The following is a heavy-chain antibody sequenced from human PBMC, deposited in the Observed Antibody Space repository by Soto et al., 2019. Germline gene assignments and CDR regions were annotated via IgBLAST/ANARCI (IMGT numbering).Heavy chain of an antibody. J-gene: IGHJ4*02. V-gene: IGHV4-34*01. D-gene: IGHD2-21*02. CDR2: INHSGST. CDR1: GGSFSGYY. CDR3: ARLLVTAPIDY. Sequence: PETLSLTCAVYGGSFSGYYWSWIRQPPGKGLEWIGEINHSGSTNYNPSLKSRVTISVDTSKNQFSLKLSSVTAADTAVYYCARLLVTAPIDYWGQGTLVTVSS.